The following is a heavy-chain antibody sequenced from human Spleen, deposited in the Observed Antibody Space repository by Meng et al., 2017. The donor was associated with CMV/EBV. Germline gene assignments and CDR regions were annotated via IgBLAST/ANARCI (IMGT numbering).Heavy chain of an antibody. J-gene: IGHJ5*02. CDR2: IIPILGIA. D-gene: IGHD3-10*01. CDR3: ARDPPPSAGVNTNWFDP. CDR1: GTFSSYT. V-gene: IGHV1-69*04. Sequence: GTFSSYTISWVRPAPGQGLEWMGRIIPILGIANYAQKFQGRVTITADKSTSTAYMELSSLRSEDTAVYYCARDPPPSAGVNTNWFDPWGQGTLVTVSS.